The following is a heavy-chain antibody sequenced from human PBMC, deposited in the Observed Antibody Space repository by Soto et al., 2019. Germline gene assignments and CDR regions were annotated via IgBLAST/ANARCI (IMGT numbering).Heavy chain of an antibody. CDR1: GGSISSSSYY. J-gene: IGHJ6*02. Sequence: NPSETLSLTCTVSGGSISSSSYYWGWIRQPPGKGLEWIGSIYYSGSTYYNPSLKSRVTISVDTSKNQFSLKLSSVTAADTAVYYCARRADHTYYYYGMDVWGQGNTVPVSS. CDR3: ARRADHTYYYYGMDV. V-gene: IGHV4-39*01. CDR2: IYYSGST.